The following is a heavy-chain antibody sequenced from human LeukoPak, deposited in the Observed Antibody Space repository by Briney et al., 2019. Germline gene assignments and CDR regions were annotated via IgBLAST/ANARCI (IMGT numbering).Heavy chain of an antibody. V-gene: IGHV3-23*01. CDR1: GFTFSSYA. J-gene: IGHJ4*02. CDR2: ISGSGGST. CDR3: AKDPGLAKTGTTGGVGY. D-gene: IGHD1-1*01. Sequence: GGSLRLSCAASGFTFSSYAMSWVRQAPGKGLEWVSAISGSGGSTYYADSVKGRFTISRDNSKNTLYLQMNSLRAEDTAVYYCAKDPGLAKTGTTGGVGYWGQGTLVTVSS.